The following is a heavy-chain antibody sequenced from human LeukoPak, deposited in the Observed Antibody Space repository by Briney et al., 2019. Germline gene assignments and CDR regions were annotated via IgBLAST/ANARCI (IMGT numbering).Heavy chain of an antibody. D-gene: IGHD3-10*01. Sequence: SETLSLTCTVSGGSISSSSYYWGWIRQPPGKGLEWIGSIYYSGSTYYNPSLKSRVTISVDTSKNQFSLKLSSVTAADTAVYYCARRFPSFGYWGQGTLVTVSS. CDR3: ARRFPSFGY. CDR1: GGSISSSSYY. J-gene: IGHJ4*02. V-gene: IGHV4-39*01. CDR2: IYYSGST.